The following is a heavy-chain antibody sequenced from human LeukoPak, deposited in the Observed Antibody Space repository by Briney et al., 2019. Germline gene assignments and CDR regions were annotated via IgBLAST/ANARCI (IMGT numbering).Heavy chain of an antibody. D-gene: IGHD3-10*01. CDR3: ARDQGGRNYGSGSYYKNWFDP. CDR1: GGSISSYY. Sequence: SETLSLTCTVSGGSISSYYWSWIRQPPGKGLEWIGYIYYSGSTNYNPSLKSRVTISVDTSKNQFSLKLSSVTAAGTAVYYCARDQGGRNYGSGSYYKNWFDPWGQGTLVTVSS. CDR2: IYYSGST. V-gene: IGHV4-59*12. J-gene: IGHJ5*02.